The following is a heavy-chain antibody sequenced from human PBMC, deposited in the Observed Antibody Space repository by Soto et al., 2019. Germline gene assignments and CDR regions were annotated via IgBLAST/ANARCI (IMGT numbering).Heavy chain of an antibody. J-gene: IGHJ4*02. CDR1: GFTFSTYG. Sequence: QVQPVESGGGVVQPGRSLRLSCAASGFTFSTYGMHWVRQAPGKGLEWVAVISYDGNNKYYADSVKGRFTISRDNSKNTLYLQMSSLRAEDTAVYYCAKSVYNWNDGFFDYWGQGTLVTVSS. CDR2: ISYDGNNK. CDR3: AKSVYNWNDGFFDY. D-gene: IGHD1-1*01. V-gene: IGHV3-30*18.